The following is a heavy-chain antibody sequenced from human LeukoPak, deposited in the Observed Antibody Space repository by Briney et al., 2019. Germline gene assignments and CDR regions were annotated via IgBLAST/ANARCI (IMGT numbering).Heavy chain of an antibody. D-gene: IGHD2-21*02. V-gene: IGHV4-39*01. J-gene: IGHJ4*02. CDR1: VGSISSSSYY. CDR3: ARHGHHGDHDY. CDR2: SYYSWST. Sequence: SETLSLTCTVSVGSISSSSYYWGRIPQPPGKGLEWIGSSYYSWSTYYNPSLKSRITISVDTSKNQFSLKLTSVTAADTAVYYCARHGHHGDHDYWGQGTLVTVSS.